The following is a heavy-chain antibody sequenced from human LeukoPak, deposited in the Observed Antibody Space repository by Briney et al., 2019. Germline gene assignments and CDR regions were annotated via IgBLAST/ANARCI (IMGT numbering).Heavy chain of an antibody. Sequence: SETLSLTCAVYGGSFSGYYWSWIRQPPGKGLEWIGEINHSGSTNYNPSLKSRVTISVDTSKNQFSLKLSSVTAADTAVYYCARGEVVVPAAIGKSSYFDYWGQGTLVTVSS. J-gene: IGHJ4*02. CDR3: ARGEVVVPAAIGKSSYFDY. V-gene: IGHV4-34*01. CDR2: INHSGST. CDR1: GGSFSGYY. D-gene: IGHD2-2*02.